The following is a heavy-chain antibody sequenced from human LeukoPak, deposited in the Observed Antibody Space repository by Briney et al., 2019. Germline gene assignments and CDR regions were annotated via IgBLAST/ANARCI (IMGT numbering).Heavy chain of an antibody. Sequence: KPSETLSLTCAVYGGSFSGYYWSWIRQPTGKGLEWIREINHSGSTNYNPSHKSRVTISVDTSKNQLSLKLSSVTAADTAVYYCARGRTYYDSSGYYYAPAPFDYWGQGTLVTVSS. J-gene: IGHJ4*02. CDR1: GGSFSGYY. CDR2: INHSGST. D-gene: IGHD3-22*01. V-gene: IGHV4-34*01. CDR3: ARGRTYYDSSGYYYAPAPFDY.